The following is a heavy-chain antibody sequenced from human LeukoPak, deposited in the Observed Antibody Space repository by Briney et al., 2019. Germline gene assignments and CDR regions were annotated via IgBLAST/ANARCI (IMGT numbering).Heavy chain of an antibody. D-gene: IGHD3-22*01. V-gene: IGHV3-48*04. Sequence: GGSLRLSCAASGFTFSSYSMNWVRQAPGKGLEWVSYISSSSSTIYYADSVKGRFTISRDNAKNSLYLQMNSLRAEDTAVYYCARGPEPPRDYYDSSGLMPFDYWGQGTLVTVSS. J-gene: IGHJ4*02. CDR2: ISSSSSTI. CDR3: ARGPEPPRDYYDSSGLMPFDY. CDR1: GFTFSSYS.